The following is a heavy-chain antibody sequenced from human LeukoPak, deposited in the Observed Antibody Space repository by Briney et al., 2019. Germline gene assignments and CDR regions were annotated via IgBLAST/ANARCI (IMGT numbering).Heavy chain of an antibody. CDR3: AADVSSTFPNWIDP. V-gene: IGHV4-31*03. CDR1: GDSISSRTYY. CDR2: IWNSGST. D-gene: IGHD6-6*01. J-gene: IGHJ5*02. Sequence: SQTLSLTCSVSGDSISSRTYYWTWIREYPEKGLEWIGYIWNSGSTNYNPSLKSRVTVSVDTSKNQFSLTLTSVTAADTALYYCAADVSSTFPNWIDPWGQGIPVIVSS.